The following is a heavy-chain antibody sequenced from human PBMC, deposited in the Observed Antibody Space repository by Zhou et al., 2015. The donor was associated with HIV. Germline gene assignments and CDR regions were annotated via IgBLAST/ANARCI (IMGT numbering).Heavy chain of an antibody. V-gene: IGHV1-46*01. CDR3: ARDWVVVAAPKRGAGFDY. Sequence: QVQLVQSGAEVKKPGASVKVSCKASGYTFTSYYMHWVRQAPGQGLEWMGIINPSGGSTSYAQKFQGRVTMTRDTSTSTVYMELSSLRSEDTAVYYCARDWVVVAAPKRGAGFDYWGQGTLVTVSS. D-gene: IGHD2-15*01. J-gene: IGHJ4*02. CDR1: GYTFTSYY. CDR2: INPSGGST.